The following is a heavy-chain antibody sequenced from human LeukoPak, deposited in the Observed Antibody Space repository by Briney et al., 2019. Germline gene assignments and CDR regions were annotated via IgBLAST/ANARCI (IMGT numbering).Heavy chain of an antibody. D-gene: IGHD3-10*01. Sequence: SETLSLTCAVYGGSFSFYFWSWIRQSPGKGLEWIGGIDHSGSTKYNQSLKSRVSILVDKSKNQFSLKLSSVTAADTAVYYCARGYYYGSGSYQFDYWGQGTLVTVSS. J-gene: IGHJ4*02. V-gene: IGHV4-34*01. CDR2: IDHSGST. CDR3: ARGYYYGSGSYQFDY. CDR1: GGSFSFYF.